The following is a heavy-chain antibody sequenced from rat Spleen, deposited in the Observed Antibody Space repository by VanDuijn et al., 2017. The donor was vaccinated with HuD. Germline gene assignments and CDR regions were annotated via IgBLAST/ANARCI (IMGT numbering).Heavy chain of an antibody. J-gene: IGHJ2*01. D-gene: IGHD1-9*01. CDR2: IVYDGTRT. Sequence: EVQLVESGGGLVQPGRSLKLSCAASGFTFSDYYMAWVRQAPKKGLEWVATIVYDGTRTYFRDSVKGRFTISRDNAENTVYLQMNSLRSEDTATYYCAKDREYYGYNSFGYWGQGVMVTVSS. CDR1: GFTFSDYY. CDR3: AKDREYYGYNSFGY. V-gene: IGHV5S10*01.